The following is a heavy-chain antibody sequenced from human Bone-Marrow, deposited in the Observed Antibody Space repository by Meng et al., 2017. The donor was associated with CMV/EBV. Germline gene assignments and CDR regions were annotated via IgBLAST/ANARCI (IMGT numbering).Heavy chain of an antibody. CDR1: GFTFSSYG. V-gene: IGHV3-33*06. J-gene: IGHJ6*02. CDR3: AKFYGSGSYTNYYYYGMDV. Sequence: GGSLRLSCAASGFTFSSYGMHWVRQAPGKGLEWVAVIWYDGSNKYYADSVKGRFTISRDNSKNTLYLQMNSLRAEDTAVYYCAKFYGSGSYTNYYYYGMDVWGHGTTVTVSS. D-gene: IGHD3-10*01. CDR2: IWYDGSNK.